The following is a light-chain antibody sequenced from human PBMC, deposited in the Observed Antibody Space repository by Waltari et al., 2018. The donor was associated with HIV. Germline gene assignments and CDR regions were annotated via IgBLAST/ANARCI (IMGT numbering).Light chain of an antibody. CDR1: PNINTW. CDR3: HQYNSYPRT. V-gene: IGKV1-5*03. CDR2: KAS. Sequence: DIQMTQSPATLSASIGGRVTIACRASPNINTWLAWYQQKPGKAPKLLIYKASSLETGVPPRFSGSGSGTEFTLTISSLQPDDFATYYCHQYNSYPRTFGQGTQVQIK. J-gene: IGKJ1*01.